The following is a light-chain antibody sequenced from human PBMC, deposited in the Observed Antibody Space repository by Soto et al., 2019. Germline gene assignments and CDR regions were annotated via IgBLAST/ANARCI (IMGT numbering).Light chain of an antibody. CDR3: QQYGSSPLT. J-gene: IGKJ4*01. CDR2: GAS. Sequence: EIVLTQSPGTLSSSPGERATLSCRASQSVSSSYLAWHQQKPGQAPRLLIYGASRRGTGIPDRFSGSGSWTDFTLTISSLEPDEFAVYYCQQYGSSPLTFGGGTKVEIK. CDR1: QSVSSSY. V-gene: IGKV3-20*01.